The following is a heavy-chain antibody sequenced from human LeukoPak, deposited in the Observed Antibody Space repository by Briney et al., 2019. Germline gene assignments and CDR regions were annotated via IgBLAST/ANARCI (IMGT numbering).Heavy chain of an antibody. CDR1: GFTFSSYW. D-gene: IGHD6-19*01. CDR3: AKDVSSGGDAFDI. CDR2: IKQDGSEK. Sequence: GGSLRLSCAASGFTFSSYWMSWVRQAPGKGLEWVANIKQDGSEKYYADSVKGRFTISRDNAKNSLYLQMNSLRAEDMALYYCAKDVSSGGDAFDIWGQGTMVTVSS. V-gene: IGHV3-7*03. J-gene: IGHJ3*02.